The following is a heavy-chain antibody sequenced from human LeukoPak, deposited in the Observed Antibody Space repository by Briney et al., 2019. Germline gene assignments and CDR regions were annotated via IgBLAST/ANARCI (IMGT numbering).Heavy chain of an antibody. CDR1: GFTFSSYA. D-gene: IGHD3-10*01. J-gene: IGHJ4*02. CDR3: ARTPASHGSGSYYFDY. CDR2: ISYGGSNK. V-gene: IGHV3-30-3*01. Sequence: GGSLRLSCAASGFTFSSYAMHWVRQAPGKGLEWVAVISYGGSNKYYADSVKGRFTISRDNSKNTLYLQMNSLRAEDTAVYYCARTPASHGSGSYYFDYWGQGTLVTVSS.